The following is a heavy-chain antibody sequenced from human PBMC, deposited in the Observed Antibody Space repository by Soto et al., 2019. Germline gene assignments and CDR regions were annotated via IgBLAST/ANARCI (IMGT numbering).Heavy chain of an antibody. J-gene: IGHJ5*02. Sequence: PSETLSLTCTVSGGSISSSGYYWGWIRQPPGKGLEWIGSIYYSGSTYYNPSLKSRVTISVDTSKNQFSLKLSSVTAADTAVYYCARDYDSGSYYNWFDPWGQGTLVTVSS. V-gene: IGHV4-39*07. CDR1: GGSISSSGYY. CDR2: IYYSGST. CDR3: ARDYDSGSYYNWFDP. D-gene: IGHD3-10*01.